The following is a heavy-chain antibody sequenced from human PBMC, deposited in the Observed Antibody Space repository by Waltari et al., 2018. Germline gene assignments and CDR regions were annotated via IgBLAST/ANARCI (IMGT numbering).Heavy chain of an antibody. CDR1: GW. CDR2: IYPGDSDT. CDR3: ARDGSGHRFDP. V-gene: IGHV5-51*01. Sequence: EVQLVQSGAEVKKPGESLKISCKGSGWLGWVRQMPGKGLEWMGIIYPGDSDTRYSPSFQGQVTISADKSISTAYLQWSSLKASDTAMYYCARDGSGHRFDPWGQGTLVTVSS. D-gene: IGHD3-10*01. J-gene: IGHJ5*02.